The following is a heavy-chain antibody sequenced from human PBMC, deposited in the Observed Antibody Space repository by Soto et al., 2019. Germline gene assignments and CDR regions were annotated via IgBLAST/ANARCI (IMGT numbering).Heavy chain of an antibody. V-gene: IGHV3-7*01. D-gene: IGHD2-2*01. CDR3: ARDMNIVVVPAAIIYMDV. CDR2: IKQDGSEK. Sequence: GGSLRLSCAASGFTFSSYWMSWVRQAPGKGLEWVANIKQDGSEKYYVDSVKGRFTISRDNAKNSLYLQMNSLRAEDTAVYYCARDMNIVVVPAAIIYMDVWGKGTTVTVSS. CDR1: GFTFSSYW. J-gene: IGHJ6*03.